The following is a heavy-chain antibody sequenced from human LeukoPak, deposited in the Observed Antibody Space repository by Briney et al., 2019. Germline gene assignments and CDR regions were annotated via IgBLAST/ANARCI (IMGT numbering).Heavy chain of an antibody. CDR3: AGYCGGGTCNAAGY. J-gene: IGHJ4*02. V-gene: IGHV3-48*04. CDR1: GFTFSSYS. Sequence: GGSLRLSCAASGFTFSSYSMNWVRQAPGKGLEWVSYISSSGSTIYYADSVKGRFTTSRDNARNSLYLQMNSLRAEDTAVYYCAGYCGGGTCNAAGYWGQGTLVTVSS. CDR2: ISSSGSTI. D-gene: IGHD2-15*01.